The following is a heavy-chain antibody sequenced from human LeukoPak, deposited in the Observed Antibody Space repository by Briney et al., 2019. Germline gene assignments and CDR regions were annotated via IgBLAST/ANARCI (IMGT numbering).Heavy chain of an antibody. CDR2: MFHAGNT. Sequence: SETPSLTCAVSGFSISSGYHWGWVRQPPGKGLEWIGSMFHAGNTYYNPSLKSRVTMSIDTSMNQFSLNLTSVTAADTAVYYCARTRYCSGETCFSPGLLDTWSQGTLITVSS. CDR1: GFSISSGYH. J-gene: IGHJ5*02. D-gene: IGHD2-15*01. V-gene: IGHV4-38-2*01. CDR3: ARTRYCSGETCFSPGLLDT.